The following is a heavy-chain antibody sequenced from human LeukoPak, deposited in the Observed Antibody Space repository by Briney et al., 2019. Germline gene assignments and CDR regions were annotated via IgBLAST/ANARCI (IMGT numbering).Heavy chain of an antibody. Sequence: GGSLRLSCAASGFILSSYGMHWVRQAPGKGLEWVALIWFDGNNKYYAGSVKDRFTISRDNSKNTLYLQMNSLRAEDTAVYYCASDRGNYDLTHWGQGTLVTVSS. CDR1: GFILSSYG. CDR3: ASDRGNYDLTH. CDR2: IWFDGNNK. D-gene: IGHD3-3*01. V-gene: IGHV3-33*08. J-gene: IGHJ4*02.